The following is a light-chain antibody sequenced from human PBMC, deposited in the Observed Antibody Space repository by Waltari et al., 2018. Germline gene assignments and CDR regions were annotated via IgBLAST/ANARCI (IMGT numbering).Light chain of an antibody. V-gene: IGLV1-40*01. CDR1: GSNLGAGYD. CDR3: QSYDRSLSVV. Sequence: QSALTQPPSVSGAPGQRITISCTGSGSNLGAGYDVHCYQQFPGTAPKLLLYGNNNRPSGVPDRFFGSKTGTSASLAITGLQADDEADYYCQSYDRSLSVVFGGGTKLTVL. J-gene: IGLJ2*01. CDR2: GNN.